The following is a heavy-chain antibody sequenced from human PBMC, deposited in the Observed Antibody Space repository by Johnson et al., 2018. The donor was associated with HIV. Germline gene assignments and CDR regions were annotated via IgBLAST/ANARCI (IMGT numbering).Heavy chain of an antibody. Sequence: VQLVESGGGLVQPGGSLRLSCAASGFTVSSNYMSWVRQAPGKGLEWVSVIYSGGRTYYADSVKGRFTIARDNAKNSLYLRMSGLRAEDTAFYYCARAVGGSVGGAFDIWGHGTVVTVAS. CDR2: IYSGGRT. CDR3: ARAVGGSVGGAFDI. D-gene: IGHD1-26*01. J-gene: IGHJ3*02. V-gene: IGHV3-66*01. CDR1: GFTVSSNY.